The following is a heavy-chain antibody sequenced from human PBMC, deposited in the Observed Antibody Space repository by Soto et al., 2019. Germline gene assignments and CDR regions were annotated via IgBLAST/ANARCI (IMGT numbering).Heavy chain of an antibody. CDR1: GFTFSSYA. CDR3: AKRSSSSTFDY. J-gene: IGHJ4*02. CDR2: SSGSDDST. V-gene: IGHV3-23*01. Sequence: EVQLLESGGGLVQPGESLRLSCAASGFTFSSYAMSWVRQAPGKGLVWVSVSSGSDDSTYYADSVKGRFTISRDNSKNTLYLQMNSLRAEDTAVYYCAKRSSSSTFDYLGQGTLVTVSS. D-gene: IGHD6-6*01.